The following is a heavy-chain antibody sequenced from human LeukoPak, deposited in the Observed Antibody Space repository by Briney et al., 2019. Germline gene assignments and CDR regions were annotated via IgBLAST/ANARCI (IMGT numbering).Heavy chain of an antibody. CDR2: ISRSGDT. D-gene: IGHD3-10*01. V-gene: IGHV4-59*01. J-gene: IGHJ3*02. CDR3: AKDRGGGRDAFDI. Sequence: PSETLSLTCSVSGDSISSYAWSWIRRPPGKGLKWIGDISRSGDTNYSPSLKSRLTISVDMSKNQFSLKLRSVAAADTAVYYCAKDRGGGRDAFDIWGQGTVVTVSS. CDR1: GDSISSYA.